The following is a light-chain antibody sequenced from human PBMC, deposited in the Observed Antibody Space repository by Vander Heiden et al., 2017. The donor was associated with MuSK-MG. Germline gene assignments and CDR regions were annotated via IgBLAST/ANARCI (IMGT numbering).Light chain of an antibody. CDR2: LAS. Sequence: DIVMTQSTLSLPVTRGEPASLSCRSSQCLLRSNGNNALAWYLQKAGQSPQLLIYLASSRGYGVPARFSGSGSGTDFTLKISRVEAEDVGVYYCNQTLQTPITFGQGTQLEIK. V-gene: IGKV2-28*01. J-gene: IGKJ5*01. CDR1: QCLLRSNGNNA. CDR3: NQTLQTPIT.